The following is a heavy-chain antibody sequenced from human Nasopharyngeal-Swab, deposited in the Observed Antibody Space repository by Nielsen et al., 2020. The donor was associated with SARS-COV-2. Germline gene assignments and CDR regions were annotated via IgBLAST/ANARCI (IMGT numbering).Heavy chain of an antibody. Sequence: WVRQAPGQGLEWMGGIIPIFGTANYAQKFQGRVTITADESTSTAYMELSSLRSEDTAVYYCARGLAGSIAGAYYYDSSGYYYFYYLDYWGQGTLVTVSS. D-gene: IGHD3-22*01. V-gene: IGHV1-69*01. J-gene: IGHJ4*02. CDR3: ARGLAGSIAGAYYYDSSGYYYFYYLDY. CDR2: IIPIFGTA.